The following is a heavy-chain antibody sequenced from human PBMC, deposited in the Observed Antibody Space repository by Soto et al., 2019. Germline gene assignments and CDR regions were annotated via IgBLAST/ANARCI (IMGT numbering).Heavy chain of an antibody. CDR1: GFTFSSYA. D-gene: IGHD6-19*01. J-gene: IGHJ6*02. Sequence: GGSLRLSCAASGFTFSSYAMHWVRQAPGKGLEWVAVISYDGSNKYYADSVKGRFAISRDNSKNTLYLQMNSLRAEDTAVYYCARDDSSGWYDNVSYYYYGMDVWGQGTTVTVSS. CDR3: ARDDSSGWYDNVSYYYYGMDV. V-gene: IGHV3-30*09. CDR2: ISYDGSNK.